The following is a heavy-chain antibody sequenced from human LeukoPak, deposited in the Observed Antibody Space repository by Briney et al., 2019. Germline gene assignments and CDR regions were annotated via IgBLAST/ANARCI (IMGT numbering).Heavy chain of an antibody. V-gene: IGHV3-23*01. D-gene: IGHD2-21*02. J-gene: IGHJ3*01. CDR3: AKERLKSEITIDAFDV. Sequence: PGGSLRLACAASEFSFSSFAMNWVRQAPGKGPEWVSVISGSGGSTHYTGSVKGRFTISRDNSKNTLFLQMDSLRAEDTAVYYCAKERLKSEITIDAFDVWGHGTVVTVSS. CDR2: ISGSGGST. CDR1: EFSFSSFA.